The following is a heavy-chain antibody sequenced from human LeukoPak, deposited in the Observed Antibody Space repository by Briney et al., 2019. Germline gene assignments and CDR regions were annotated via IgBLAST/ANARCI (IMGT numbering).Heavy chain of an antibody. CDR2: INAGNGNT. CDR1: GYTFTSYA. D-gene: IGHD3-22*01. Sequence: GASVKVSCKASGYTFTSYAMHWVRQAPGQRLEWMGWINAGNGNTKYSQKFQGRVTITRDTSASTAYMELSSLRSEDTAVYYCARDPFTYYYDSSGYYYDYWGQGTLVTVSS. J-gene: IGHJ4*02. CDR3: ARDPFTYYYDSSGYYYDY. V-gene: IGHV1-3*01.